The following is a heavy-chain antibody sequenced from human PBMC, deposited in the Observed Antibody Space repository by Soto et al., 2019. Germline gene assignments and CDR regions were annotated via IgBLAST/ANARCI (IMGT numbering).Heavy chain of an antibody. Sequence: QVQLVESGGGVVQPGRSLRLSCAGSGFPFTSYGMHWVREGPDKGLEWVAVISYDGSDKYYADSVKGRFTISRDKSKNMLYLQMNSLRPEDTALYYCVGGQYYFDYRGQGTLVIVSS. CDR2: ISYDGSDK. V-gene: IGHV3-30*03. CDR3: VGGQYYFDY. CDR1: GFPFTSYG. J-gene: IGHJ4*02. D-gene: IGHD3-10*01.